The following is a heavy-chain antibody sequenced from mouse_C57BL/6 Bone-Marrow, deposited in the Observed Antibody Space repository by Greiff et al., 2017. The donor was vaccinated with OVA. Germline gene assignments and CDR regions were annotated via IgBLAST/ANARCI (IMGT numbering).Heavy chain of an antibody. D-gene: IGHD1-1*02. V-gene: IGHV5-12*01. CDR2: ISNGGGST. CDR1: GFTFSDYY. J-gene: IGHJ2*01. CDR3: ARHGGGAWFAY. Sequence: EVQRVESGGGLVQPGGSLKLSCAASGFTFSDYYMYWVRQTPEKRLEWVAYISNGGGSTYYPDTVKGRFTISRDNAKNTLYLQMSRLKSEDTAMYYCARHGGGAWFAYWGQGTTLTVSS.